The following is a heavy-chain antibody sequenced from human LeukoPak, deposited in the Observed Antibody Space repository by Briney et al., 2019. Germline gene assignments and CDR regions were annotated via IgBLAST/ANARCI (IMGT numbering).Heavy chain of an antibody. D-gene: IGHD2-2*01. CDR3: ARSGYCSSTSCYPDHYYYYYGMDV. Sequence: KPGGSLRLSCAASGFTFSSYSMNWVRQAPGKGLEWVSSISSSSSSYIYYADSVKGRFTISRDNDKNSLYLQMNSLRAEDTAVYYCARSGYCSSTSCYPDHYYYYYGMDVWGKGTTVTVSS. J-gene: IGHJ6*04. CDR2: ISSSSSSYI. V-gene: IGHV3-21*01. CDR1: GFTFSSYS.